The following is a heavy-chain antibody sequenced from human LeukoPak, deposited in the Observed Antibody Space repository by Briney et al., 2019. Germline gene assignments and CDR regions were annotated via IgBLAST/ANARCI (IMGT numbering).Heavy chain of an antibody. CDR2: MSYDGSNK. Sequence: PGGSLRLSCAASGFTFSAYAMHWVRQAPGKRLEWVAVMSYDGSNKYYADSVKGRFTISRDNSKNTLYLQMNSLRAEDTAVYYCAREAYTTVYFAYWGQGTLVTVPS. CDR1: GFTFSAYA. CDR3: AREAYTTVYFAY. D-gene: IGHD4-11*01. V-gene: IGHV3-30*04. J-gene: IGHJ4*02.